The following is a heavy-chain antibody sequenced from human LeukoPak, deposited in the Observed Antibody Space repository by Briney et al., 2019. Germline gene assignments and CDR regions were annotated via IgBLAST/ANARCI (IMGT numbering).Heavy chain of an antibody. V-gene: IGHV1-46*01. CDR1: GYTFTSYY. CDR2: INPSGGST. J-gene: IGHJ5*02. D-gene: IGHD3-22*01. Sequence: ASVKVPCKASGYTFTSYYMHWVRQAPGQGLEWMGIINPSGGSTSYAQKFQGRVTMTRDTSTSTVYMELSSLRSEDTAVYYCARQYYYDSRGYPNWFDPWGQGTLVTVSS. CDR3: ARQYYYDSRGYPNWFDP.